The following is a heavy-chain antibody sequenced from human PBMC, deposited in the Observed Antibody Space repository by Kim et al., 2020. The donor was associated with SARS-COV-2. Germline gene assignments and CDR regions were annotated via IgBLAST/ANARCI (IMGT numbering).Heavy chain of an antibody. CDR1: GGSFSGYY. J-gene: IGHJ6*02. CDR2: INHSGST. V-gene: IGHV4-34*01. D-gene: IGHD1-26*01. CDR3: ASTPGSYYYYYGMDV. Sequence: SETLSLTCAVYGGSFSGYYWSWIRQPPGKGLEWIGEINHSGSTNYNPSLKSRVTISVDTSKNQFSLKLSSVTAADTAVYYCASTPGSYYYYYGMDVWGQG.